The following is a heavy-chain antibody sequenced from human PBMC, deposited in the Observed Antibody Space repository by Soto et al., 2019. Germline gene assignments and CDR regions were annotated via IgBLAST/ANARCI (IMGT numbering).Heavy chain of an antibody. CDR3: ARDREWDYGDYGFDY. Sequence: QVQLVQSGAEVKKPGSSVKVSCKASGGTFSSYTISWVRQAPGQGLEWMGRIIPILGIANYAQKFQGRVTITADKSTSTAYMELSSLRSEDTAVYYCARDREWDYGDYGFDYWGQGTLVTVSS. CDR1: GGTFSSYT. V-gene: IGHV1-69*08. D-gene: IGHD4-17*01. J-gene: IGHJ4*02. CDR2: IIPILGIA.